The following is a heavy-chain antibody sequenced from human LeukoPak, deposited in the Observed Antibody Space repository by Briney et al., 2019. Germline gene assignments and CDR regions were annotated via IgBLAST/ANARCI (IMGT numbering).Heavy chain of an antibody. CDR2: INPNSDGT. V-gene: IGHV1-2*02. J-gene: IGHJ4*02. CDR3: ARHPYGGSYHFDY. Sequence: SSVKVSCKASGYIFTSYYMHWVRQAPGQALEWMGWINPNSDGTNSAQTFQGRVTITRDTSISTPYMELSRLTSDDTAVYYCARHPYGGSYHFDYWGQGTLVTVSS. D-gene: IGHD1-26*01. CDR1: GYIFTSYY.